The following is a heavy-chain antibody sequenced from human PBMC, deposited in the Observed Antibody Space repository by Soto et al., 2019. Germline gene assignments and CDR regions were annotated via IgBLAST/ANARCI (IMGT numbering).Heavy chain of an antibody. V-gene: IGHV1-69*02. CDR3: ARGYYYDSSGYTFDY. J-gene: IGHJ4*02. CDR2: IIPILGIA. Sequence: QVQLVQSGAEVKKPGSSVKVSCKASGGTFSSYTISWVRQAPGQGLEWMGRIIPILGIANYAQKFQGRVTITAEKSTSTAYMELSSLRSEDTAVYYCARGYYYDSSGYTFDYWGQGTLVTVSS. CDR1: GGTFSSYT. D-gene: IGHD3-22*01.